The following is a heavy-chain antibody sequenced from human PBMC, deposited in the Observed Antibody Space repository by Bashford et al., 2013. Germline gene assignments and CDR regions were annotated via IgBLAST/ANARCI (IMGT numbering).Heavy chain of an antibody. J-gene: IGHJ4*02. V-gene: IGHV3-48*04. CDR3: AREVFGDVLTGYYAGY. Sequence: VRQAPGKGLEWVSYISSSSSTKYYADSVKGRFTISRDNAKNSLYLQMSSLRAEDTAVYYCAREVFGDVLTGYYAGYWGQGTLVTVSS. CDR2: ISSSSSTK. D-gene: IGHD3-9*01.